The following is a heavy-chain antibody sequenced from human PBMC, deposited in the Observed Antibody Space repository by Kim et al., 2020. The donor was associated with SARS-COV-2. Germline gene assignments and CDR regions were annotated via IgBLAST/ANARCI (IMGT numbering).Heavy chain of an antibody. J-gene: IGHJ3*02. Sequence: ASVKVSCKASGYTFTSYGISWVRQAPGQGLEWMGWISAYNGNTNYAQKLQGRVTMTTDTSTSTAYMELRSLRSDDTAVYYCVVDRVAVAGTSAFDIWGQGTMVTVSS. V-gene: IGHV1-18*01. CDR2: ISAYNGNT. CDR3: VVDRVAVAGTSAFDI. CDR1: GYTFTSYG. D-gene: IGHD6-19*01.